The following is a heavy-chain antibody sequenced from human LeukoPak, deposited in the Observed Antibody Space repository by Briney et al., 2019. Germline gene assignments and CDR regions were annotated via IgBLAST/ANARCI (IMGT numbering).Heavy chain of an antibody. CDR1: GFTFSNYD. J-gene: IGHJ4*02. D-gene: IGHD5-24*01. V-gene: IGHV3-21*01. CDR3: ARGEEKATITALDS. CDR2: ISSSSSYI. Sequence: PGGSLRLSCAASGFTFSNYDMPWVRQAPGKGLEWVSAISSSSSYIYYADSIKGRFTISRDSAENSLYLQMNSLRAVDTAVYFCARGEEKATITALDSWGQGTLVTVSS.